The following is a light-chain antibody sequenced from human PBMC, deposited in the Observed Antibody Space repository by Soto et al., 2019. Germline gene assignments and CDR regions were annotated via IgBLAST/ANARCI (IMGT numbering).Light chain of an antibody. CDR3: DSYTSSRAYV. CDR2: EVS. V-gene: IGLV2-14*01. Sequence: QSALTQPASVSGSPGQSITISCTGTSSDVGGYNYVSWYQQQSGKAPKLILHEVSYRPSGVSNRFSGSKSGNTASLTISGLQAEDEADYYCDSYTSSRAYVFGIGTKLTV. CDR1: SSDVGGYNY. J-gene: IGLJ1*01.